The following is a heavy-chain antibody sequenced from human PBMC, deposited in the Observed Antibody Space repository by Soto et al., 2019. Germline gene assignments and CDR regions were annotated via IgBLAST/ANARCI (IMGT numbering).Heavy chain of an antibody. J-gene: IGHJ4*02. Sequence: SETLSLTCTVSGGSVSSGSYYWSWIRQPPGKGLEWIGYIYYSGSTNYNPSLKSRVTISVDTSKNQFSLKLSSVTAADTAVYYCARYYYDFRSGQSGYYFDYWGQGTLVTVSS. D-gene: IGHD3-3*01. CDR1: GGSVSSGSYY. CDR2: IYYSGST. CDR3: ARYYYDFRSGQSGYYFDY. V-gene: IGHV4-61*01.